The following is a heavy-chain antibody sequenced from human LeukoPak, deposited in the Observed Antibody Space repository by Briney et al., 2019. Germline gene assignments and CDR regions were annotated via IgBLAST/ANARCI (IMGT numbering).Heavy chain of an antibody. J-gene: IGHJ3*02. CDR1: GYTFTSYD. CDR3: ARDLTTSKGKAFDI. CDR2: MNPNSGNT. D-gene: IGHD4-17*01. Sequence: GASVKVSCKASGYTFTSYDINWVRQATGQGLEWMGWMNPNSGNTGYAQKFQGRVTMTRNTSISTAYMELSSLRSEDTAVYYCARDLTTSKGKAFDIWGQGTMVTVSS. V-gene: IGHV1-8*01.